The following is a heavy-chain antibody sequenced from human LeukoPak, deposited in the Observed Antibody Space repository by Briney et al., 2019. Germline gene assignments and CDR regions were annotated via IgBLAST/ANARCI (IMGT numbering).Heavy chain of an antibody. CDR2: ISWDGTT. CDR1: GFTYEDYT. D-gene: IGHD3-22*01. CDR3: VKDLSYESSGYVFEY. J-gene: IGHJ4*02. Sequence: PGGSLRLSCAASGFTYEDYTMHWVRQAPGKTLEWAGLISWDGTTYYTDSVKGRFTISRDNSKNSLYLQMDTLRSEDTAFYYCVKDLSYESSGYVFEYWGQGALVTVSS. V-gene: IGHV3-43*01.